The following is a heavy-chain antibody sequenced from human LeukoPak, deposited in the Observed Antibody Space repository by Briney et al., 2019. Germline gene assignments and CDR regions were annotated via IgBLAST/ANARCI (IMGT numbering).Heavy chain of an antibody. Sequence: GGSLRLSCAASGFTFDDYAMHWVRQAPGKGLEWVSGISWNSGSIGYADSVKGRFTISRDNAKNSLYLQMNSLRAEDTAVYYCARDRDTAMGIFDYWGQGTLATVSS. CDR1: GFTFDDYA. D-gene: IGHD5-18*01. CDR3: ARDRDTAMGIFDY. CDR2: ISWNSGSI. V-gene: IGHV3-9*01. J-gene: IGHJ4*02.